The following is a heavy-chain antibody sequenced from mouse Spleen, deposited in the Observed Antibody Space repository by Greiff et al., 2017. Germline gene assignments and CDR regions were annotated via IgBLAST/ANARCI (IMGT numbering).Heavy chain of an antibody. V-gene: IGHV5-12*02. CDR1: GFTFSDYY. J-gene: IGHJ3*01. CDR3: ARRGFAY. CDR2: ISNGGGST. Sequence: EVKLMESGGGLVQPGGSLKLSCATSGFTFSDYYMYWVRQTPEQRLEWVAYISNGGGSTYYPDTVKGRFTISRDNAKNTLYLQMSRLKSEDTAMYYCARRGFAYWGQGTLVTVSS.